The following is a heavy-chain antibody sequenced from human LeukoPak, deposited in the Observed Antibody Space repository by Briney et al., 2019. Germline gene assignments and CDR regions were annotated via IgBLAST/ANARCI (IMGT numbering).Heavy chain of an antibody. Sequence: SETLSLTCTVSGGSISSSSYYWGWIRQPPGKGLEWIGSIYYSGSTYYNPSLKSRVTISVDTSKNQFSLKLSSVTDADTAVYHCAKNGVEYSSSSPWGNAFDIWGQGTMVTVSS. J-gene: IGHJ3*02. CDR2: IYYSGST. CDR1: GGSISSSSYY. D-gene: IGHD6-6*01. V-gene: IGHV4-39*07. CDR3: AKNGVEYSSSSPWGNAFDI.